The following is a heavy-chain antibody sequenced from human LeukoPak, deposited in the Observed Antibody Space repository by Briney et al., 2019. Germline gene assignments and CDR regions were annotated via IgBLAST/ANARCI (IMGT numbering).Heavy chain of an antibody. V-gene: IGHV3-23*01. CDR2: ISGSGGTT. CDR1: GFTFNTYA. Sequence: PGGSLRLSCAASGFTFNTYAMTWVRQAPGKGLEWASVISGSGGTTYYADSVKGRFTISRDNSKNTLYLQMDSLGAEDTAVYYCAKVRWVTTVASYDYWGQGTLVTVSS. D-gene: IGHD4-23*01. J-gene: IGHJ4*02. CDR3: AKVRWVTTVASYDY.